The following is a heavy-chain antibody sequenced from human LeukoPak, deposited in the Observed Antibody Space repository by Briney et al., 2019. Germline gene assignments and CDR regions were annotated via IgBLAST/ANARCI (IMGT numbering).Heavy chain of an antibody. CDR1: GGSISSGGYY. Sequence: SETLSLTCTVSGGSISSGGYYWIWLRPHPGKGLEWIGYIYYSGSTYYNPSLKSRFTISVDTSKNQFSLTLRSVTAADTAVYYSARDISGYWYFDYWGQGTLVTVSS. D-gene: IGHD3-22*01. V-gene: IGHV4-31*03. J-gene: IGHJ4*02. CDR2: IYYSGST. CDR3: ARDISGYWYFDY.